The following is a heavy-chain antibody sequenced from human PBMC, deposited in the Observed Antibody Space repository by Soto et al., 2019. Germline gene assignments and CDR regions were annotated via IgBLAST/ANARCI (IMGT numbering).Heavy chain of an antibody. CDR3: VRKDFGDYDYFDY. Sequence: QVQLMQSGAEVEKAGASVKLSCKASGYIIPSYYIHWVRQAPGQGLDWMGMINPSTSVTTYAQEFQGRLTLTNDPYTRTSTNTFYMNLSGLRSDDTTVYYCVRKDFGDYDYFDYWGQGTLVTISS. CDR2: INPSTSVT. CDR1: GYIIPSYY. V-gene: IGHV1-46*01. J-gene: IGHJ4*02. D-gene: IGHD4-17*01.